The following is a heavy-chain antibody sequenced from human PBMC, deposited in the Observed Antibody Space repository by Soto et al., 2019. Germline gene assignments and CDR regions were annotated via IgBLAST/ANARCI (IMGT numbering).Heavy chain of an antibody. CDR3: ARGLIVVVPDAQWGYYYYGMDV. CDR1: GGPFISYA. J-gene: IGHJ6*02. Sequence: GXSVKVSCKASGGPFISYAISWVRQAPGQGLEWMGGIIPIFGTANYAQKFQGRVTITADESTSTAYMELSSLRSEDTAVYYCARGLIVVVPDAQWGYYYYGMDVWGQGTTVTVSS. D-gene: IGHD2-2*01. CDR2: IIPIFGTA. V-gene: IGHV1-69*01.